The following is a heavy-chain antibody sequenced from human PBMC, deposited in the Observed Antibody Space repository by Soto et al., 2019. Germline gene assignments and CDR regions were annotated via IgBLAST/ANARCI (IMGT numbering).Heavy chain of an antibody. J-gene: IGHJ6*02. CDR1: GYTFTSYD. D-gene: IGHD6-19*01. V-gene: IGHV1-8*01. CDR2: MNPNSGNT. Sequence: QVQLVQSGAEVKKPGASVKVSCKASGYTFTSYDINWVRQATGQGLEWMGWMNPNSGNTGYAQKFQGRVTMTRNTAXXTXYXXRSSLRSEDTAVYYCARGESGSSGLVWYYYYGMDVWGQGTTVTVSS. CDR3: ARGESGSSGLVWYYYYGMDV.